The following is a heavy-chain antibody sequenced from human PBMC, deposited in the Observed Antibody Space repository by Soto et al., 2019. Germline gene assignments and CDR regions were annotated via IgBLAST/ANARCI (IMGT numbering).Heavy chain of an antibody. J-gene: IGHJ4*02. CDR1: GYTFTGYY. V-gene: IGHV1-2*02. CDR3: ARLLGYYDSSGYSTSDY. CDR2: INPNSGGT. D-gene: IGHD3-22*01. Sequence: GASVKVSCKASGYTFTGYYMHWVRQAPGQGLEWMGWINPNSGGTNYAQKFQGRVTMTRDTSISTAYMELSRLRSDDTAVYYCARLLGYYDSSGYSTSDYWGQGTLVTSPQ.